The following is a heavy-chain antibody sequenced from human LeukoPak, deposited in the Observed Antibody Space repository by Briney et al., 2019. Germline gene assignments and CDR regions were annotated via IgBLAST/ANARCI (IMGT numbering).Heavy chain of an antibody. J-gene: IGHJ4*02. V-gene: IGHV1-69*05. D-gene: IGHD1-26*01. Sequence: SVKVSCKASGGTFSSYAISWVRQAPGQGLEWMGRIIPIFGTANYAQKFQGRVTITTDESTSTAYMELSSLRSEDTAAYYCAREEGYYSGSYHLDYWGQGTLVTVSS. CDR2: IIPIFGTA. CDR1: GGTFSSYA. CDR3: AREEGYYSGSYHLDY.